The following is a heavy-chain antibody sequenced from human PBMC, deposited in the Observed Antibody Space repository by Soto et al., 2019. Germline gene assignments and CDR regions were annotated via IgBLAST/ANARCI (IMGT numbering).Heavy chain of an antibody. D-gene: IGHD6-19*01. J-gene: IGHJ6*02. CDR1: GFTFSSYA. CDR3: AQSRAVAGFQVPNRDYYYYYGMDV. CDR2: ISGSGGST. Sequence: GGSLRLSCAASGFTFSSYAMSWVRQAPGKGLEWVSAISGSGGSTYYADSVKGRFTISRDNSKNTLYLQMNSLRAEDTAVYYCAQSRAVAGFQVPNRDYYYYYGMDVWGQGTTVTVSS. V-gene: IGHV3-23*01.